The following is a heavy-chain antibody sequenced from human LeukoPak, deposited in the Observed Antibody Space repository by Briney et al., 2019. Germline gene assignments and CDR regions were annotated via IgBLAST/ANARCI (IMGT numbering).Heavy chain of an antibody. CDR3: AKHGGSGSYGY. Sequence: PGGSLRLSCAASGFTFSSYGMSWVRPAPGNGLEWVSAISGSGGSTYYADYVKGRFTISRDNSKNTLYLQMNSLRAEDTAVYYCAKHGGSGSYGYWGQGTLVTVSS. D-gene: IGHD3-10*01. CDR2: ISGSGGST. V-gene: IGHV3-23*01. CDR1: GFTFSSYG. J-gene: IGHJ4*02.